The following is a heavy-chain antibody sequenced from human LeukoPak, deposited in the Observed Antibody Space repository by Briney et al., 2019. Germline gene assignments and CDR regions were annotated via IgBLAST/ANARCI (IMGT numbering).Heavy chain of an antibody. CDR3: ARSSLHYTSHGEYAFDI. CDR1: GYTFTGYY. D-gene: IGHD2-15*01. Sequence: GASVKVSCKASGYTFTGYYMHWVRQAPGQGLEWMGRINPNSGGTNYAQKFQGRVTMTRDTSISTAYMELSRLRSDDTAVYYCARSSLHYTSHGEYAFDIWGQGTMVTVSS. J-gene: IGHJ3*02. V-gene: IGHV1-2*06. CDR2: INPNSGGT.